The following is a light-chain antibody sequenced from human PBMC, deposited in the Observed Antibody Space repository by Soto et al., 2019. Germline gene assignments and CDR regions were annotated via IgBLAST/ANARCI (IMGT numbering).Light chain of an antibody. CDR1: QGISSS. CDR3: QQYNSLWT. V-gene: IGKV1-13*02. Sequence: AIQLTQSPSSLSASIGDRVTITCRASQGISSSLAWYQQEPGKAPKLLIYEASTLQSGVPSRFSGRGSGTDFTLTISNLQPDDFATYYCQQYNSLWTFGQGTKVDIK. J-gene: IGKJ1*01. CDR2: EAS.